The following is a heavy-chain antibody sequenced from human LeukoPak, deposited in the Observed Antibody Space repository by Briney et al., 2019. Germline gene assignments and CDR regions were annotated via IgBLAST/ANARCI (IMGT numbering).Heavy chain of an antibody. CDR2: IYHSGST. D-gene: IGHD6-13*01. Sequence: SETLSLTCTVPGGSISSSSYYWGWIRQPPGKGLEWIGSIYHSGSTYYNPSLKSRVTISVDTSKSQFSLKLSSVTAADTAVYYCARPNSSSSRAGYRYGMDVWGQGTTVTVSS. J-gene: IGHJ6*02. CDR1: GGSISSSSYY. V-gene: IGHV4-39*01. CDR3: ARPNSSSSRAGYRYGMDV.